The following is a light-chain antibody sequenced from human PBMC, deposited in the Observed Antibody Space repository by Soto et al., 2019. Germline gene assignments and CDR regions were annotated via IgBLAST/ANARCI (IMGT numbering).Light chain of an antibody. CDR1: SSDIGGYNY. Sequence: QSALTQPASVSGSPGQSITISCTGTSSDIGGYNYVSWYQQHPGKAPKLMIYDVSDRPSGVSNRCSGSKSGNTASLPISGLQAEDEADYYCASYASSNTVLFGGWTKLTVL. J-gene: IGLJ2*01. V-gene: IGLV2-14*03. CDR3: ASYASSNTVL. CDR2: DVS.